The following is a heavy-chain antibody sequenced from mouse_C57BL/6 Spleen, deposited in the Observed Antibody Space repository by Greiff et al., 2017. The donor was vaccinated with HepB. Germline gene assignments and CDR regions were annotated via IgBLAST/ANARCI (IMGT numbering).Heavy chain of an antibody. V-gene: IGHV5-17*01. CDR1: GFTFSDYG. CDR2: ISSGSSTI. D-gene: IGHD1-1*01. Sequence: VQLKESGGGLVKPGGSLKLSCAASGFTFSDYGMHWVRQAPEKGLEWVAYISSGSSTIYYADTVKGRFTISRDNAKNTLFLQMTSLRSEDTAMYYCAILYYYGSSTPFDYRGQSTTLTVSS. CDR3: AILYYYGSSTPFDY. J-gene: IGHJ2*01.